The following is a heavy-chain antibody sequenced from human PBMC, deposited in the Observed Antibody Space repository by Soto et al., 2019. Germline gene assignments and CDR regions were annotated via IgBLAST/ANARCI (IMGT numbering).Heavy chain of an antibody. Sequence: SETLSLTCSVSGGSISGSYWSWIRQSPGKGLEWLGYVYYTGSTNYSPSLRSRVSISVDTSRNEFSLRLSSVTAADTAVYFCARSVAVPGAHIDYWGQGTQVTVSS. J-gene: IGHJ4*02. D-gene: IGHD6-19*01. CDR1: GGSISGSY. CDR2: VYYTGST. CDR3: ARSVAVPGAHIDY. V-gene: IGHV4-59*01.